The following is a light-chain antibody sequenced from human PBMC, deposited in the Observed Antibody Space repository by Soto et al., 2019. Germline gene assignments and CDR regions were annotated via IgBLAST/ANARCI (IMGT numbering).Light chain of an antibody. CDR3: QQYEGYWR. CDR2: DAS. CDR1: QSISRW. J-gene: IGKJ1*01. V-gene: IGKV1-5*01. Sequence: IHTCLSPSTLTAHVGGRVVITFRASQSISRWLAWYQQKPGRAPNLLIYDASVLYSGVPSRFSGSGSGTEFTHSFCSLQPGGFATNYWQQYEGYWRFCQGTKVDIK.